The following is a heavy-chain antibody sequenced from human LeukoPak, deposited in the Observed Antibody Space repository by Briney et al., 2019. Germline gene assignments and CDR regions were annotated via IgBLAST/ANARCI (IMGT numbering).Heavy chain of an antibody. V-gene: IGHV4-39*07. J-gene: IGHJ5*02. Sequence: PSETLSLTCTVSGGSISSSSYYWGWIRQPPGKGLEWIGSIYYSGSTYYNPSLKSRVTISVDTSKNQFSLKLSSVTAADTAVYYCATGMDTAMVTWGQGTLVTVSS. CDR1: GGSISSSSYY. D-gene: IGHD5-18*01. CDR2: IYYSGST. CDR3: ATGMDTAMVT.